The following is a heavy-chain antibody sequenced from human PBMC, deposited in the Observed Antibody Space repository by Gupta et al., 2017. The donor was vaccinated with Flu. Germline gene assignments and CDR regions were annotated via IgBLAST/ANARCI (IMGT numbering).Heavy chain of an antibody. Sequence: QVQLVQSGAEVKKPGSLVKVSCKASGVTFSTYAINWVRQAPGQGLEWMGGIIPVFGPTNYAQKFQGRVTITADESTSTAYMERSSLRSEDTAVYYCARKGGGHCSGGACYYFDVWGQGTLVTVSS. CDR1: GVTFSTYA. CDR2: IIPVFGPT. J-gene: IGHJ4*02. D-gene: IGHD2-15*01. V-gene: IGHV1-69*01. CDR3: ARKGGGHCSGGACYYFDV.